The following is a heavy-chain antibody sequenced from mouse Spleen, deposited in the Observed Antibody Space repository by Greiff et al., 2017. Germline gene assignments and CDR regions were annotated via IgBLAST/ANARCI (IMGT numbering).Heavy chain of an antibody. CDR3: ARHEGYPFAY. Sequence: EVHLVESGGGLVKLGGSLKLSCAASGFTFSSYAMSWVRQTPEKRLEWVATISSGGGNTYYPDSVKGRFTISRDNAKNTLYLQMSSLKSEDTAMYYCARHEGYPFAYWGQGTLVTVSA. CDR2: ISSGGGNT. V-gene: IGHV5-9-3*01. D-gene: IGHD2-14*01. J-gene: IGHJ3*01. CDR1: GFTFSSYA.